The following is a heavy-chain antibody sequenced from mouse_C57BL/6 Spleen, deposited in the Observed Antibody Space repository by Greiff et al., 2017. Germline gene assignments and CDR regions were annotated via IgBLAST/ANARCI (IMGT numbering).Heavy chain of an antibody. Sequence: EVQLQQSGPELVKPGASVKISCKASGYTFTDYYMNWVKQSHGKSLEWIGDINPNNGGTSYKQKFKGKATLTVDKSSSTAYMELRSLTSDDSAVYYCARNYGSFAYGGQGTLVTVSA. CDR1: GYTFTDYY. CDR3: ARNYGSFAY. V-gene: IGHV1-26*01. CDR2: INPNNGGT. D-gene: IGHD1-1*01. J-gene: IGHJ3*01.